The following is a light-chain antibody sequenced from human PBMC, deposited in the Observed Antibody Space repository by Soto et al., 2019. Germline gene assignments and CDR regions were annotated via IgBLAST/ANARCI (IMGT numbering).Light chain of an antibody. CDR3: GSFEGSNNFPYC. CDR1: SSDVGAYDY. CDR2: EIN. J-gene: IGLJ1*01. V-gene: IGLV2-8*01. Sequence: QSALTQPPSASGSPGQSVTISCTGTSSDVGAYDYASWYQQHPGKAPKLMIYEINKRPSGVPDRFSGSKSGNTASLTVSGLQAENGADYYCGSFEGSNNFPYCFGPGTKVTLL.